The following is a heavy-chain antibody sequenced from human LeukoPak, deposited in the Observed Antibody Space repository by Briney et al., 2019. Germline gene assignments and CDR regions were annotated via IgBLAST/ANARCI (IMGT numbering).Heavy chain of an antibody. CDR3: ARGVVGATMHAASYYFDY. CDR1: GGSISSGGYY. J-gene: IGHJ4*02. Sequence: PSETLSLTCTVSGGSISSGGYYWSWIRQHPGKGLEWIGYIYYSGSTYYNPSLKSRVTISVDTSKNQFSLKLSSVTAADTAVYYCARGVVGATMHAASYYFDYWGQGTLVTVSS. V-gene: IGHV4-31*03. CDR2: IYYSGST. D-gene: IGHD1-26*01.